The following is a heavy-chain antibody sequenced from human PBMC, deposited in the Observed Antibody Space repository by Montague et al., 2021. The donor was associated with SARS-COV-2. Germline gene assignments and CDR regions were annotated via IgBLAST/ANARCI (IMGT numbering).Heavy chain of an antibody. CDR2: TYYRSKWFY. J-gene: IGHJ6*02. V-gene: IGHV6-1*01. CDR1: GDTVSINGGA. Sequence: CPIPGDTVSINGGAWNWIRQSPSRGLEWLGRTYYRSKWFYDYAVSLQSRLTIKPDTSNNQFSLQLNSVTPEDTAGYYCARYIGSAGIYYYYGMDVWGQGTTVTVSS. CDR3: ARYIGSAGIYYYYGMDV. D-gene: IGHD3-10*01.